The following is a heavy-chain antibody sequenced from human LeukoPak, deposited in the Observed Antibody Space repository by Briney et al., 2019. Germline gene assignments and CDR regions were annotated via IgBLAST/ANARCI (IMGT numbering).Heavy chain of an antibody. CDR2: ITGSGDTI. Sequence: GGSLRLSCAASGFTFSSYEMNWVRQAPGKGLEWISYITGSGDTIYYADSVKGRFTISRDNAKNSLYLQMNSLRADDTAVYYCARERTTIVSGTTIGAYWGQGTLVTVSS. D-gene: IGHD2/OR15-2a*01. J-gene: IGHJ4*02. CDR3: ARERTTIVSGTTIGAY. CDR1: GFTFSSYE. V-gene: IGHV3-48*03.